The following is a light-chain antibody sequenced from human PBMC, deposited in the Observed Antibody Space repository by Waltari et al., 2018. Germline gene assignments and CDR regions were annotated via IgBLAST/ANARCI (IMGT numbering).Light chain of an antibody. Sequence: DIQMTQSPSSLSASVGDRVTITCQASQDITNYLNWYQQKPGKAPKLLIYDASNLETGVPPRFSGSGSGTDFSFSIGSLQPEDFATYYCQQSYSTPRTFGQGTKVEIK. CDR2: DAS. V-gene: IGKV1-33*01. CDR1: QDITNY. J-gene: IGKJ1*01. CDR3: QQSYSTPRT.